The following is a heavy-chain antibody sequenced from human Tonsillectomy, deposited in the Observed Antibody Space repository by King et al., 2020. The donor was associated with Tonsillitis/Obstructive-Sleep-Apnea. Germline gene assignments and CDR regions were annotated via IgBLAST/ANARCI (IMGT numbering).Heavy chain of an antibody. Sequence: VQLVESGGGLVQPGGSLRLSCAASGFTFSDYAMSWVRQAPGKGLEWVSTITGSGATTYYADSVKGRFTISRDNSRNTLFLQMNSPRAEDTAVYYCAKASYDFWSGYQGPLDYWGQGTLVTVSS. CDR2: ITGSGATT. V-gene: IGHV3-23*04. J-gene: IGHJ4*02. CDR3: AKASYDFWSGYQGPLDY. CDR1: GFTFSDYA. D-gene: IGHD3-3*01.